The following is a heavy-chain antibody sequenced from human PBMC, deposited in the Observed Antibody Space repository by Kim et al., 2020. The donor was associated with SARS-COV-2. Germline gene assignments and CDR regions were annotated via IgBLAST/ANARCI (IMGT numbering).Heavy chain of an antibody. CDR2: IKQDGSEK. V-gene: IGHV3-7*03. CDR3: ARVAVRGVIYGGSSPRLYGTDV. Sequence: GESLKISCAASGFTFSSYWMSWVRQAPGKGLEWVANIKQDGSEKYYVDSVKGRFTISRDNAKNSLYLQMNSLRAEDTAVYYCARVAVRGVIYGGSSPRLYGTDVWGQGTTVTVSS. CDR1: GFTFSSYW. D-gene: IGHD3-10*01. J-gene: IGHJ6*02.